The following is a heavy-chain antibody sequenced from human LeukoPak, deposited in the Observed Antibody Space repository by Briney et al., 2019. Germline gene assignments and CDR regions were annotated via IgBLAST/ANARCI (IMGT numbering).Heavy chain of an antibody. CDR3: AKSTQSLGPIYY. D-gene: IGHD3-3*01. CDR1: GFTFDDYA. J-gene: IGHJ4*02. Sequence: GGSLRLSCAASGFTFDDYAMHWVRPAPGKGLEWVSGISWNSGSIGYADSVKGRFTISRDNAKNSLYLQMNSLRAEDTALYYCAKSTQSLGPIYYWGQGTLVTVSS. V-gene: IGHV3-9*01. CDR2: ISWNSGSI.